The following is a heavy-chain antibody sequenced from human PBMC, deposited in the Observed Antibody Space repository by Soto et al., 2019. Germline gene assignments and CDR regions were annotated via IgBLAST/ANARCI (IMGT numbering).Heavy chain of an antibody. D-gene: IGHD6-19*01. Sequence: SETLSLTCTVSGGSIDRSSYYWAWIRQPPGKGLEWIGGRYNSGTTIYNPSLESRLTISVDASKNQLSLKVTSVIAADTAVYYCGPPSGGCRTACMDGMEVGDQGTT. CDR3: GPPSGGCRTACMDGMEV. CDR1: GGSIDRSSYY. V-gene: IGHV4-39*01. J-gene: IGHJ6*01. CDR2: RYNSGTT.